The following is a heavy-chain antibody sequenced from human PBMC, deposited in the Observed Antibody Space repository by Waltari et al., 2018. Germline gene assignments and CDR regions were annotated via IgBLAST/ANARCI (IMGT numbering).Heavy chain of an antibody. V-gene: IGHV3-11*04. J-gene: IGHJ4*02. CDR2: ISSSGTTI. Sequence: QVQLVESGGGLVKPGGSLRLSCAAPGFTFSDYYMSWFRQSPGKGLECISYISSSGTTIYYADSVKGRFTISRDNANNSLYLQMNSLRAEDSAVYYCARVQWYFDYWGQGTLVTVSS. CDR3: ARVQWYFDY. CDR1: GFTFSDYY. D-gene: IGHD1-1*01.